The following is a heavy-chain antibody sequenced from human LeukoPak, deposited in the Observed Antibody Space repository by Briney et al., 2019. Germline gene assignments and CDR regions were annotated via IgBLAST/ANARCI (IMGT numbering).Heavy chain of an antibody. CDR1: GYAFSAYY. CDR3: ARGGGGLAY. CDR2: LNPQTGDT. D-gene: IGHD2-15*01. V-gene: IGHV1-2*02. J-gene: IGHJ4*02. Sequence: ASVKVSCKASGYAFSAYYMHWVRQAPGQGLEWMGWLNPQTGDTHFAQKFQGRVTMTRDTSISTAYMELTSLTSDDTAVYFCARGGGGLAYWGPGTLVTVSS.